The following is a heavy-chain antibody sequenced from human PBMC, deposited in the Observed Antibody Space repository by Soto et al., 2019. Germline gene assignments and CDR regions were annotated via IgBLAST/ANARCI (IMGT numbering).Heavy chain of an antibody. CDR2: IHADGTRT. J-gene: IGHJ6*02. Sequence: EEQLVESGGGLVQPGGSLRLSCAASGFTFTAYWMHWVRHVAGKGVLWVARIHADGTRTSYADSVKGRFTISRDHAKNTVYLQMNCLRAEDTAVFYCARGLKNYYGTDVWGQGPTVTVSS. D-gene: IGHD3-16*01. CDR1: GFTFTAYW. V-gene: IGHV3-74*01. CDR3: ARGLKNYYGTDV.